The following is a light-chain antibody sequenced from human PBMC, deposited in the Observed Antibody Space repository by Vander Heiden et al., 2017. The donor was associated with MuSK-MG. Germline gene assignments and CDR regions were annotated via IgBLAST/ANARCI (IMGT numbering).Light chain of an antibody. Sequence: SYVLTQPPSVSVAPGKTARITCGGTNIGSKSVHWYQQKPGQAPVLVVYVDSDRPSGIPERFSGSNSGNTATLTISRVEAGDEADYYCQVWDSSSDHVVFGGGTKLTVL. CDR2: VDS. J-gene: IGLJ2*01. V-gene: IGLV3-21*03. CDR1: NIGSKS. CDR3: QVWDSSSDHVV.